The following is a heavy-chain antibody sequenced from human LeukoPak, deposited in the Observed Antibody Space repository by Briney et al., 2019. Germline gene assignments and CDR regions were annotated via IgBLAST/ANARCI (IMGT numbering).Heavy chain of an antibody. Sequence: SETLSLTCTVSGGSISSSSYYWGWIRQPPGKGLEWIGSIYTSGSTNYNPSLKSRVTMSVDTSKNQFSLKLSSVTAADTAVYYCARDGAYYYDSSGYYPYDAFDIWGQGTMVTVSS. CDR3: ARDGAYYYDSSGYYPYDAFDI. J-gene: IGHJ3*02. D-gene: IGHD3-22*01. CDR1: GGSISSSSYY. CDR2: IYTSGST. V-gene: IGHV4-39*07.